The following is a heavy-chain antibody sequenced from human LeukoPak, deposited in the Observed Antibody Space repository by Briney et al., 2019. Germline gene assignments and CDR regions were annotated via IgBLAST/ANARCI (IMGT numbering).Heavy chain of an antibody. J-gene: IGHJ4*02. V-gene: IGHV3-48*04. Sequence: PGRSLRLSCAASGFTFSSYGMHWVRQAPGKGLEWVSYISSSGSTRYYADSVKGRFTISRDNAKNSLYLQMNSLRAEDTAVYYCARPRGSGIYQHFDYWGQGTLVTVSS. CDR2: ISSSGSTR. D-gene: IGHD3-10*01. CDR3: ARPRGSGIYQHFDY. CDR1: GFTFSSYG.